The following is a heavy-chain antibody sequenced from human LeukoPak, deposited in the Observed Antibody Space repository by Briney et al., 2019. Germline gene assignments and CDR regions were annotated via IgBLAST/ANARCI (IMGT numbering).Heavy chain of an antibody. Sequence: PGGSLRLSCAASGFIFRTYSMNWVRQAPGKGLEWVSSISSSSKHMYYADSVKGRFSISRDDAQNSLLLQMNGLRAEDTAVYYCVRDMTTTTTCYLQHWGQGTLVTVSS. CDR2: ISSSSKHM. CDR3: VRDMTTTTTCYLQH. J-gene: IGHJ1*01. CDR1: GFIFRTYS. V-gene: IGHV3-21*01. D-gene: IGHD4-17*01.